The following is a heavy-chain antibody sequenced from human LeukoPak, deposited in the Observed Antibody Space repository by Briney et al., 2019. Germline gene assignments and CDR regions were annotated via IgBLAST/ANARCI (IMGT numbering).Heavy chain of an antibody. J-gene: IGHJ6*02. V-gene: IGHV4-34*01. Sequence: SETLSLTCAVYGGSFSGYYWSWIRQPPGKGLEWIGEINHSGSTNYNPSLKSRVTISVDTSKNQFSLKLSSVTAADTAVYYCARRTNYYYYGMDVWGQGTTVTVSS. CDR3: ARRTNYYYYGMDV. CDR1: GGSFSGYY. CDR2: INHSGST.